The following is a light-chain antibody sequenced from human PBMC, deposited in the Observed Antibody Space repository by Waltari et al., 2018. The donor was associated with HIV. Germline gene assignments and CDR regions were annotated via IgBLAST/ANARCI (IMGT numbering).Light chain of an antibody. V-gene: IGLV2-23*01. CDR3: CSYAGSSTPFV. CDR2: DCI. Sequence: QSALTQPASVSGSPGQSTTIPGTGTSSDVGSYNLVSWYQQYPGKVPKLIIYDCIKRPSGVSNLFSRPKSDNTASLTISGLQAEYETDYYCCSYAGSSTPFVFGTATKVTVL. J-gene: IGLJ1*01. CDR1: SSDVGSYNL.